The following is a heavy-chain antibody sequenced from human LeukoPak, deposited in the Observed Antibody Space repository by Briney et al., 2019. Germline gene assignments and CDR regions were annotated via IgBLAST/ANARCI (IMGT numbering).Heavy chain of an antibody. J-gene: IGHJ4*02. Sequence: SVKVSCKASGGTFSSYAISWVRQAPGQGLEWMGRIIPILGIANYAQKFQGRVTITADKSTSTAYMELSSLRSEDTAVYYCATDLAISYSGSYFDYWGQGTLVTVSS. CDR3: ATDLAISYSGSYFDY. V-gene: IGHV1-69*04. CDR1: GGTFSSYA. CDR2: IIPILGIA. D-gene: IGHD1-26*01.